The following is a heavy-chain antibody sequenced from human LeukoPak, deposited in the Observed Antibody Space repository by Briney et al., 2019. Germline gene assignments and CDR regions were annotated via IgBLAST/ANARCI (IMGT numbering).Heavy chain of an antibody. Sequence: SETLSLTCTVSGGSISSYYWSWIRQPAGKGLEWIGRIYTSGSTNYNPSLKSRVTMSVDTSKNQFSLKLSSVTAADTAVYYCARDGSIAAAVGPDPWGQGTLVTVSS. V-gene: IGHV4-4*07. J-gene: IGHJ5*02. D-gene: IGHD6-13*01. CDR2: IYTSGST. CDR1: GGSISSYY. CDR3: ARDGSIAAAVGPDP.